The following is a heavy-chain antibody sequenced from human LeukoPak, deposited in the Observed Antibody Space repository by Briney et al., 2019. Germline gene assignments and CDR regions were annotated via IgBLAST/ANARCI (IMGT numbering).Heavy chain of an antibody. J-gene: IGHJ6*02. CDR3: AKAIRQQLISKYYYGMDV. Sequence: PGGSLRLSCAASGFTVSSNYMSWVRQAPGKGLEWVSVIYSGGSTYYADSVKGRFTISRDNSKNTLYLQMNSLRAEDTAVYYCAKAIRQQLISKYYYGMDVWGQGTTVTVSS. CDR1: GFTVSSNY. D-gene: IGHD6-13*01. CDR2: IYSGGST. V-gene: IGHV3-53*01.